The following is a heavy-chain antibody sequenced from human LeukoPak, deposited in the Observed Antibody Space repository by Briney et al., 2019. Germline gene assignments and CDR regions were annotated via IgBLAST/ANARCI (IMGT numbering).Heavy chain of an antibody. D-gene: IGHD3-22*01. CDR3: ARGELGWSSDYYDY. CDR2: IYYSGST. V-gene: IGHV4-59*01. CDR1: GGSISSYY. J-gene: IGHJ4*02. Sequence: SETLSLTCTVSGGSISSYYWSWIRQPPGKGLEWIGYIYYSGSTNYNPSLKSRVTISVDTSKNQFSLKLSSVTAADTAVYYCARGELGWSSDYYDYWGQGTLVTVSS.